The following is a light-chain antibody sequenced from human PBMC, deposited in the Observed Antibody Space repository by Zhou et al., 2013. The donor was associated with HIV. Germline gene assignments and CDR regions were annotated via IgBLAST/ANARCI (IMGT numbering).Light chain of an antibody. Sequence: QYPDTLSLSPGDSATLSCRASQSVSSSYLAWYQQKPGQAPRLLIYGASSRATGIPDRFSGSGSGTDFTLTISSLEPEDFAIYYCQQRRNWPITFGQGTRLEIK. CDR2: GAS. V-gene: IGKV3D-20*02. J-gene: IGKJ5*01. CDR1: QSVSSSY. CDR3: QQRRNWPIT.